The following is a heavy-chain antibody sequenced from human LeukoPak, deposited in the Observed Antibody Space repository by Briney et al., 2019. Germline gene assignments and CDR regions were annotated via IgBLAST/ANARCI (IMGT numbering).Heavy chain of an antibody. J-gene: IGHJ3*02. CDR1: GGSISSYY. D-gene: IGHD3-10*01. CDR3: AGFYGSGSYAFDT. V-gene: IGHV4-59*08. CDR2: IYYSGST. Sequence: SETLSLTCTVSGGSISSYYWSWIRQPPGKGLEWIGYIYYSGSTNYNPSLKSRVTISMDTPKNQFSLRLSSVTAADTAVYYCAGFYGSGSYAFDTWGQGTMVTVSS.